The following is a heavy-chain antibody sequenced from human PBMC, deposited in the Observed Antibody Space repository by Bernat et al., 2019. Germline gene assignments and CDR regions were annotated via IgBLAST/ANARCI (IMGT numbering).Heavy chain of an antibody. Sequence: QVQLVESGGGVVQPGRSLRLSCAASGFTFSSYAMHWVRQAPGKGLEWVAVISYDGSNKYYADSVKGRFTISRDNSKNTLYLQMNSLRAEDTAVYYCATLKTGDSSGPPDYWGQGTLVTVSS. D-gene: IGHD6-19*01. CDR2: ISYDGSNK. CDR1: GFTFSSYA. V-gene: IGHV3-30-3*01. CDR3: ATLKTGDSSGPPDY. J-gene: IGHJ4*02.